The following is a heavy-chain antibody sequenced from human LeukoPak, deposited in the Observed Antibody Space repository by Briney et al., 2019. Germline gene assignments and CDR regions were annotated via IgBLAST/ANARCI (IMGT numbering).Heavy chain of an antibody. D-gene: IGHD2-15*01. J-gene: IGHJ2*01. CDR3: ARDQEGRSCSGGTCYLGWSFDL. Sequence: GGSLRLSCAASEFSVGSNYMNWVRQAPGKGLEWVSIIYSGGSTHYADSVKGRFTVSRDNSKNTLYLQMNSLRVEDTAVYYCARDQEGRSCSGGTCYLGWSFDLWGRGTLVTVSS. CDR1: EFSVGSNY. CDR2: IYSGGST. V-gene: IGHV3-53*01.